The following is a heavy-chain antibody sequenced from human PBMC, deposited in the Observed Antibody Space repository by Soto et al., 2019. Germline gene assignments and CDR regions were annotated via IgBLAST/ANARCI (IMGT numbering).Heavy chain of an antibody. CDR2: INHSGST. CDR3: ASGVSIAARYYYYGMDV. Sequence: QVQLQQWGAGLLKPSETLSLTCAVYGGSFSGYYWSWIRQPPGKGLEWIGEINHSGSTNYNPSLKSRVTRSVDTSKNQFSLKRSSVTAADTAVYYCASGVSIAARYYYYGMDVWGQGTTVTVSS. J-gene: IGHJ6*02. V-gene: IGHV4-34*01. CDR1: GGSFSGYY. D-gene: IGHD6-6*01.